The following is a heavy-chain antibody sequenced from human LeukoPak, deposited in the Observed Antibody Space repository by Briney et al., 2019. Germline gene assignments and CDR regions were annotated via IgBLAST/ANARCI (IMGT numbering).Heavy chain of an antibody. CDR2: ISWNSGSI. CDR3: AKEGFYCSGGSCYSFYYYYMDV. J-gene: IGHJ6*03. Sequence: SLRLSCAASGFTFDDYAMNWVRQAPGKGLEWVSGISWNSGSIGYADSVKGRFTISRDNSKNTLYLQMNSLRAEDTAVYYCAKEGFYCSGGSCYSFYYYYMDVWGKGTTVTVSS. V-gene: IGHV3-9*01. CDR1: GFTFDDYA. D-gene: IGHD2-15*01.